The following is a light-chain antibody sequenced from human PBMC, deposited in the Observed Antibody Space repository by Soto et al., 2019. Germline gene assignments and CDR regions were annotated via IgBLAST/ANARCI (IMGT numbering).Light chain of an antibody. Sequence: EIVLTQSPGTLSLSPGERATLSCRASQTISSNYFAWYQQKPGQAPRLLIYGISTRATGIPDRFSGSGSGTDFTLTISRLEPEEFAVYYCQQYGSSPPFTFGPGTKVDIK. CDR3: QQYGSSPPFT. V-gene: IGKV3-20*01. J-gene: IGKJ3*01. CDR1: QTISSNY. CDR2: GIS.